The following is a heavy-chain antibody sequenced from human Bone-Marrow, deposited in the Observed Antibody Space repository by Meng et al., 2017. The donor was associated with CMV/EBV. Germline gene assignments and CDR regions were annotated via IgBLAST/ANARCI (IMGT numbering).Heavy chain of an antibody. CDR3: AHSLEYSSSWYDPYFDY. V-gene: IGHV2-5*01. CDR1: SLSTSGVG. CDR2: IYWNDDK. D-gene: IGHD6-13*01. Sequence: SLSTSGVGVVWSRQPPGKALEWLALIYWNDDKRYSPSLKSRLTITKDTSKNQVVLTMTNMDPVDTATYYCAHSLEYSSSWYDPYFDYWGQGTLVTVSS. J-gene: IGHJ4*02.